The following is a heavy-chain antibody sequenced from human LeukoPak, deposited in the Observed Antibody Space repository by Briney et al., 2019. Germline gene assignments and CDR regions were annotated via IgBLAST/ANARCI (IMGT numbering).Heavy chain of an antibody. D-gene: IGHD6-13*01. J-gene: IGHJ4*02. CDR2: ISAAGGGT. V-gene: IGHV3-23*01. Sequence: PGGSLRLSYAASGFIFSSYAMSWVRQAPGKGLEWVSAISAAGGGTYYADSVKGRFAISRDNSRNTLYLQMSSLRAEDTAVYYCAKTRSSWDFDYWGQGTLVTVSS. CDR3: AKTRSSWDFDY. CDR1: GFIFSSYA.